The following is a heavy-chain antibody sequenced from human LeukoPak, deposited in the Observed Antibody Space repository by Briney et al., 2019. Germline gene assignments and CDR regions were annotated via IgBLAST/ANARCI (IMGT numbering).Heavy chain of an antibody. CDR3: ARRPGIPAAGTDY. J-gene: IGHJ4*02. D-gene: IGHD6-13*01. CDR2: ISYYGRTK. Sequence: GGSLRLSCAASGFTFSSYAMHWVRQAPGKGLEWVALISYYGRTKYYADSVKGRFTISRDNSKNTLYLQMNSLRVEDTAVYYCARRPGIPAAGTDYWGQGTLVTVSS. V-gene: IGHV3-30*04. CDR1: GFTFSSYA.